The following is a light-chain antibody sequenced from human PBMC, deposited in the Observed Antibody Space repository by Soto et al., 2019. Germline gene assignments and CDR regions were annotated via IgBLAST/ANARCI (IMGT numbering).Light chain of an antibody. J-gene: IGKJ4*01. V-gene: IGKV3-20*01. CDR3: QQYGSSPLT. CDR1: QSVSSTY. Sequence: EIVLTQSPGTLSLSPGERATLSCRASQSVSSTYLAWYQQKPGQAPRLLIYGASSRATGIPDRFSGSGCGTDFTLTISRLEPEDFAVYYCQQYGSSPLTFGGGTKVEIQ. CDR2: GAS.